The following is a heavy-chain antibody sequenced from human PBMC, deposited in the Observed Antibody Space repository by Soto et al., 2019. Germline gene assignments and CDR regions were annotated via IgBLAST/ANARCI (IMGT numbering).Heavy chain of an antibody. V-gene: IGHV4-59*01. CDR1: GGSISSYY. Sequence: TLSLTCTVSGGSISSYYWSWIRQPPGKGLEWIGYIYYSGSTNYNPSLKSRVTISVDTSKNQFSLKLSSVTAADTAVYYCAREAGYCSSTSCHFDYWGQGTLVTVSS. D-gene: IGHD2-2*01. J-gene: IGHJ4*02. CDR2: IYYSGST. CDR3: AREAGYCSSTSCHFDY.